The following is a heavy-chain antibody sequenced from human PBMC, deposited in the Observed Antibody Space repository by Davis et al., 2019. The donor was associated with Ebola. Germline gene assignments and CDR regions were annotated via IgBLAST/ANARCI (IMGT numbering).Heavy chain of an antibody. CDR2: IKQDGSEK. CDR3: ARSGPLYYDSSVHYGMDV. V-gene: IGHV3-7*03. Sequence: PGGSLRLSCAASGFTFSSNWMSWVRQAPGKGLEWVANIKQDGSEKYYVDSVKGRFTISRDNAKNSLYLQMNSLRAEDTAVYYCARSGPLYYDSSVHYGMDVWGQGTTVTVSS. CDR1: GFTFSSNW. J-gene: IGHJ6*02. D-gene: IGHD3-22*01.